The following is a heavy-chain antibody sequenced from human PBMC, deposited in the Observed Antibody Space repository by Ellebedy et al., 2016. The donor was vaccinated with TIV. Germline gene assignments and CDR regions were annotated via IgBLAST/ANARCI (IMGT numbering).Heavy chain of an antibody. CDR1: GYTFTSYG. V-gene: IGHV1-18*04. Sequence: AASVKVSCKASGYTFTSYGISWVRQAPGQGLEWMGWISPYNGHTIYEQKLQGRVTMTTDTFTSTAYMELRSLRSDDTAVYYCARYCNSTTCSNWFDPWGQGTLVTVSS. D-gene: IGHD2-2*01. J-gene: IGHJ5*02. CDR3: ARYCNSTTCSNWFDP. CDR2: ISPYNGHT.